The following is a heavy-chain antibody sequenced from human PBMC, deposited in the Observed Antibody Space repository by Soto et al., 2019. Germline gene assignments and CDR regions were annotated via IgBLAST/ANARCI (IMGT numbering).Heavy chain of an antibody. V-gene: IGHV1-18*04. CDR3: ARAYQPHVDTAMVSVGGPYYYGMDV. CDR2: ISAYNGNT. CDR1: GYTFTSYG. J-gene: IGHJ6*02. Sequence: ASVKVSCKASGYTFTSYGISWVRQAPGQGLEWMGWISAYNGNTDYAQKLQGRVTMTTDTSTSTAYMELRSLRSDDTAVYYCARAYQPHVDTAMVSVGGPYYYGMDVWG. D-gene: IGHD5-18*01.